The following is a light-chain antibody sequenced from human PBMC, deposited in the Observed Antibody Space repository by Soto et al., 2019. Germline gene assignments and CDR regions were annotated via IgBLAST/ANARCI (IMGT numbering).Light chain of an antibody. V-gene: IGLV1-44*01. Sequence: QSVLTQPPSASGTPGQRVTISCSGSSSNIASNTVNWYQQLPGTAPKLLIYNNNHQPSGVLDRFSGSKSGTSASLAISGLQSEDEADYYCAAWDDSLNGPLFGGGTKLTVL. CDR3: AAWDDSLNGPL. J-gene: IGLJ2*01. CDR1: SSNIASNT. CDR2: NNN.